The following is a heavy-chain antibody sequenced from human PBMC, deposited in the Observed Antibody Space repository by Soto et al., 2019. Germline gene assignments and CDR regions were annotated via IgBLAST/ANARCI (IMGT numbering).Heavy chain of an antibody. V-gene: IGHV3-30-3*01. D-gene: IGHD2-21*02. CDR1: GFTFSSYA. CDR2: ISYDGSNK. CDR3: ARPVVTAIDAPGY. J-gene: IGHJ4*02. Sequence: PGGSLRLSCAASGFTFSSYAMHWVRQAPGKGLEWVAVISYDGSNKYYADSVKGRFTISRDNSKNTLYLQMNSLRAEDTAVYYCARPVVTAIDAPGYWGQGTLVTVSS.